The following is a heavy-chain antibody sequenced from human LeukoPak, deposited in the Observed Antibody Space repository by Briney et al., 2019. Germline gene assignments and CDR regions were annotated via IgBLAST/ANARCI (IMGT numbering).Heavy chain of an antibody. CDR2: IIPIFGTA. D-gene: IGHD2-15*01. CDR3: ARADCSGGSCYSYYMDV. J-gene: IGHJ6*03. V-gene: IGHV1-69*13. Sequence: SVKVSCKASGGTFSSYAISWVRQAPGQGLEWMGGIIPIFGTANYAQKFQGRVTITADESTSTAYMELSSLRSEDTAVYYCARADCSGGSCYSYYMDVWGKGTTVTISS. CDR1: GGTFSSYA.